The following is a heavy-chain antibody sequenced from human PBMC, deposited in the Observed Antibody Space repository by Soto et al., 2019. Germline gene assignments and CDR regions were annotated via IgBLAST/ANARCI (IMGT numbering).Heavy chain of an antibody. J-gene: IGHJ4*02. CDR3: ARDYYGDYILDY. V-gene: IGHV3-11*01. Sequence: QVQLVESGGGLVKPGGSLRLSCVVSGFSFSDYYMSWIRQAPGKGLEWISYISNTGSTKYYADSVKGRFTISRDNAKNSLYLQMNSLRGEDTAVYCCARDYYGDYILDYWGQGTLVTVSS. D-gene: IGHD4-17*01. CDR2: ISNTGSTK. CDR1: GFSFSDYY.